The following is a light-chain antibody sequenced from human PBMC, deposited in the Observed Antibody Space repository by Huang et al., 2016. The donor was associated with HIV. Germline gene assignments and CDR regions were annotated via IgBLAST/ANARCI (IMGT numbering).Light chain of an antibody. Sequence: EIVMTQSPATLSVSPGERATLSCRASQSVATNLAWYQQKPGRAPRLLIYGASTRATVIPARFIGSGSGTEFTLTITRLQSEDFAVYYCQQYNNWPRTFGQGTKVEIK. CDR2: GAS. J-gene: IGKJ1*01. V-gene: IGKV3-15*01. CDR1: QSVATN. CDR3: QQYNNWPRT.